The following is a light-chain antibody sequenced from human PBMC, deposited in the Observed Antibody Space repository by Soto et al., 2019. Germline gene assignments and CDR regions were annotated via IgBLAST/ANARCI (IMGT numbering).Light chain of an antibody. CDR2: DVS. J-gene: IGLJ2*01. CDR1: SSDVGGYNY. V-gene: IGLV2-14*01. CDR3: SSYTSSSTVV. Sequence: QSALTQPASVSGSPGQSITISCIGTSSDVGGYNYVSWYQQHPGKAPKLMIYDVSNRPSGVSNRFSGSKSGNTASLTISGLQADDEADYYCSSYTSSSTVVFGGGTKLTVL.